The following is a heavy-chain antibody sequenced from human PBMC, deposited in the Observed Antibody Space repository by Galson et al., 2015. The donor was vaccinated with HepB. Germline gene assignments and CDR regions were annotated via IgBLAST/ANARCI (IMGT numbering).Heavy chain of an antibody. CDR3: ARPHDYGDHDSYGMDV. J-gene: IGHJ6*02. V-gene: IGHV5-10-1*01. Sequence: QSGAEVKKPGESLRISCKGSGYSFTSYWISWVRQMPGKGLEWMGRIDPSDSYTNYSPSFQGHVTISADKSISTAYLQWSSLKASDTAMYYCARPHDYGDHDSYGMDVWGQGTTVTVSS. CDR2: IDPSDSYT. D-gene: IGHD4-17*01. CDR1: GYSFTSYW.